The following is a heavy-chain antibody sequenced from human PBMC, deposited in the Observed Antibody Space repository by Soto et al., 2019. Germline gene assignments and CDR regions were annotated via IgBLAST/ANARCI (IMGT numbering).Heavy chain of an antibody. D-gene: IGHD5-12*01. Sequence: GGSLRLSCAASGFTFSSYSMSWVRQAPGKGLEWVANIEQDGSEKYYVDSVKGRFTISRDNTKNSLYLQMNSLRAEDPGVYYCARNPWPTTAPFDYWGQGTLVTVSS. V-gene: IGHV3-7*05. CDR2: IEQDGSEK. J-gene: IGHJ4*02. CDR3: ARNPWPTTAPFDY. CDR1: GFTFSSYS.